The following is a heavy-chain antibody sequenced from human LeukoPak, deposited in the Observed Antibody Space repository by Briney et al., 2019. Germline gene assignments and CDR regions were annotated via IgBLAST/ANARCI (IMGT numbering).Heavy chain of an antibody. J-gene: IGHJ4*02. CDR1: GFTVSSNY. V-gene: IGHV3-53*01. CDR2: IYSGGST. D-gene: IGHD3-9*01. Sequence: GGSLRLSCAASGFTVSSNYMNWVRQAPGKGLEWVSVIYSGGSTYYADSVKGRFTISRDNSKNTLYLQMNSLRAEDTAVYYCARGNYDILTGYDYWGQGTLVTVSS. CDR3: ARGNYDILTGYDY.